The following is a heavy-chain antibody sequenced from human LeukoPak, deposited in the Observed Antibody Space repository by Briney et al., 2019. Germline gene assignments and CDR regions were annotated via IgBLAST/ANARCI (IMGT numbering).Heavy chain of an antibody. CDR1: GGSISGYF. CDR3: AKYAAMSGPNWFGP. CDR2: IHYTGTT. J-gene: IGHJ5*02. D-gene: IGHD2-2*01. Sequence: SETLSLTCTVSGGSISGYFWSWIRQPAGKGLEWIGYIHYTGTTSYNPSLKGRLTISTDASKNQFSLKLTSVTAADTAVYYCAKYAAMSGPNWFGPWGQGTLVTVSS. V-gene: IGHV4-59*01.